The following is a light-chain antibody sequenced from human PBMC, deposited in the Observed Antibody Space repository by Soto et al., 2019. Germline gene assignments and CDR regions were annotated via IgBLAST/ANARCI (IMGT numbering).Light chain of an antibody. CDR2: EDN. CDR1: SGSIASNY. V-gene: IGLV6-57*03. Sequence: FMLTEPHSVSESPGKTVTISCTRSSGSIASNYVQWYQQRPGSAPTTVISEDNQRPPGIPDRFSGSIDSSSNSASLSISGLKTEDEADYYCQSSDSRKSVVFGGGTKLTVL. CDR3: QSSDSRKSVV. J-gene: IGLJ2*01.